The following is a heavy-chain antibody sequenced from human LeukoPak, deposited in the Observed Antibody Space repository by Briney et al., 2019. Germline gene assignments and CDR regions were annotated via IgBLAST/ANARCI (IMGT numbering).Heavy chain of an antibody. D-gene: IGHD4-17*01. CDR1: GFTFSSYS. Sequence: GGSLRLSCAASGFTFSSYSMNWVRQAPGKGLEWVSYISSSSSTMYYSDSVKGRFTISRDNAKNSLFLQMNSLRDEDTAVYYCARDVAHGARGYFDYWGQGTLVTVSS. V-gene: IGHV3-48*02. J-gene: IGHJ4*02. CDR3: ARDVAHGARGYFDY. CDR2: ISSSSSTM.